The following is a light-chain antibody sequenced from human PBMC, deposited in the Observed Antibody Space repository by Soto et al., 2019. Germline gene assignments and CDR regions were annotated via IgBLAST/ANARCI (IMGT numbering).Light chain of an antibody. Sequence: QSMVTQPPSVSAAPRQRDTISCSGSDSNIGNNAVNWYQKVPGKAPKLLIHFDNRVASGVSDRISGSKSGTSASLSISGLQSEDEADYYCAVWDDSLNGPVFGGGTKLTVL. CDR2: FDN. CDR3: AVWDDSLNGPV. J-gene: IGLJ3*02. V-gene: IGLV1-36*01. CDR1: DSNIGNNA.